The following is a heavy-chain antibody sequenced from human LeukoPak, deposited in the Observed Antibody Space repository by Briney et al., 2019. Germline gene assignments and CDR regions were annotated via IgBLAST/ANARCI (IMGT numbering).Heavy chain of an antibody. CDR3: ASQYCSSTSCYSRPTLDY. V-gene: IGHV1-69*13. D-gene: IGHD2-2*01. CDR2: IIPIFGTA. Sequence: SVKVSCKASGGTFSSYAISWVRQAPGQGLEWMGGIIPIFGTANYAQKFQGRVTITADESTSTAYMELSSLRSEDTAVYYCASQYCSSTSCYSRPTLDYWGQGTLVTVSS. J-gene: IGHJ4*02. CDR1: GGTFSSYA.